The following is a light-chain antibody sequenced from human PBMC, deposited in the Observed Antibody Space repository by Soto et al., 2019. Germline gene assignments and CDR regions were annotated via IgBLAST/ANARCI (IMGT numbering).Light chain of an antibody. Sequence: EIVLTQSPGTLSLSPGERATLSCRASQSVISTYLAWYQQKPGQAPRLLIYGASSRATGIPDRFSGSGSGTDFNLTISRLETEDFAVYYCQQYRDSLGTIGQGTKVEIK. CDR2: GAS. CDR3: QQYRDSLGT. V-gene: IGKV3-20*01. CDR1: QSVISTY. J-gene: IGKJ1*01.